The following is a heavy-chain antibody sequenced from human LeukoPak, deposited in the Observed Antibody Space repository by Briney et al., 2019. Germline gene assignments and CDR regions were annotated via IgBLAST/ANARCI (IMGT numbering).Heavy chain of an antibody. CDR3: ARDSLYSSGWFDY. Sequence: SETLSLTCTVSGGSISPYYWSWIRQPPGKDLEWIGYISYSGTTSYNPSLKSRVTISVDTSKNQFSLTLSSVTAADTAVYYCARDSLYSSGWFDYWGQGTLVTVSS. CDR1: GGSISPYY. D-gene: IGHD6-19*01. V-gene: IGHV4-59*12. CDR2: ISYSGTT. J-gene: IGHJ4*02.